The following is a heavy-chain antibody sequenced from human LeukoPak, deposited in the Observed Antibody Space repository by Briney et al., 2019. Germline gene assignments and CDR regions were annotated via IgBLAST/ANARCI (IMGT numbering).Heavy chain of an antibody. CDR2: ISAYNGNT. V-gene: IGHV1-18*01. Sequence: ASVKVSCKASGYTFTSYGISWVRQAPGQGLEWMGWISAYNGNTNYAQKLQGRVTMITDTSTSTAYMELRSLRSDDTAVYYCARVGQVVPAALYYYYYYGMDVWGQGTTVTVSS. CDR1: GYTFTSYG. J-gene: IGHJ6*02. D-gene: IGHD2-2*01. CDR3: ARVGQVVPAALYYYYYYGMDV.